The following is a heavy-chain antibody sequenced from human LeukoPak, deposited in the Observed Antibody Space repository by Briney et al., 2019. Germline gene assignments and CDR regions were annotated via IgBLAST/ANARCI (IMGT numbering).Heavy chain of an antibody. D-gene: IGHD3-22*01. J-gene: IGHJ5*02. CDR3: ARADRYYYDSSGPLGP. V-gene: IGHV1-69*06. Sequence: SVKVSCKASGGSFSNFGISWVRQAPGQGLEWMGGALPVSNTANNAQNFQGRVTFTADTSTGTAYMELSSLRSEDTAVYYCARADRYYYDSSGPLGPWGQGTLVTVSS. CDR1: GGSFSNFG. CDR2: ALPVSNTA.